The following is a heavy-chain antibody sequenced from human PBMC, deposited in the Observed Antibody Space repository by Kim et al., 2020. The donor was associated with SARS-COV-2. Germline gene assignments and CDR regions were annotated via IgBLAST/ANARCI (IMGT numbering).Heavy chain of an antibody. Sequence: GKGRFTISRDNSKNTLYLQMNSLRAEDTAVYYCARAMYCSSTSCYAIDYWGQGTLVTVSS. D-gene: IGHD2-2*01. CDR3: ARAMYCSSTSCYAIDY. J-gene: IGHJ4*02. V-gene: IGHV3-30*01.